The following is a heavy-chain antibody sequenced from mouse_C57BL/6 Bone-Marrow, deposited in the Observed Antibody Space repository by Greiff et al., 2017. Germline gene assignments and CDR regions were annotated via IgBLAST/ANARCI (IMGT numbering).Heavy chain of an antibody. J-gene: IGHJ1*03. CDR1: GYSFTSYY. CDR3: ARDYYGSSPDGYCDV. D-gene: IGHD1-1*01. CDR2: IYPGSGNT. Sequence: QVQLKESGPELVKPGASVKISCKASGYSFTSYYIHWVKQRPGQGLEWIGWIYPGSGNTKYNEKFKGKATLTADTSSSTAYMQLSSLTSEDSAVYSCARDYYGSSPDGYCDVWGTGTTVTVSS. V-gene: IGHV1-66*01.